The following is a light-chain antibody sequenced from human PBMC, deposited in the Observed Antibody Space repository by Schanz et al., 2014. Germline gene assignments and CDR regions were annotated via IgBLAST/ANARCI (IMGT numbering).Light chain of an antibody. CDR3: QQYDSYSLT. CDR1: QSIGSY. Sequence: DIQMTQSPSSLSASVGDRVTITCRASQSIGSYLHWYQQKPGKAPKLLIYAASSLQSGVPSRFSGSGSGTEFTLTISSLQPDDFATYYCQQYDSYSLTFGGGTQVKIK. J-gene: IGKJ4*01. CDR2: AAS. V-gene: IGKV1-39*01.